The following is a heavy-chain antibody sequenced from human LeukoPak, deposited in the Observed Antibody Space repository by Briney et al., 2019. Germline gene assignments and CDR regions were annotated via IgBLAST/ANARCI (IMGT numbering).Heavy chain of an antibody. V-gene: IGHV4-34*01. CDR3: ARARMAGPGNWFDP. J-gene: IGHJ5*02. D-gene: IGHD2-8*01. CDR1: GGSFSGYY. CDR2: INHSGST. Sequence: SETLSLTCAVYGGSFSGYYWSWIRQPPGKELEWIGEINHSGSTNYNPSLKSRVTISVDTSKNQFSLKLSSVTAADTAVCYCARARMAGPGNWFDPWGQGTLVTVSS.